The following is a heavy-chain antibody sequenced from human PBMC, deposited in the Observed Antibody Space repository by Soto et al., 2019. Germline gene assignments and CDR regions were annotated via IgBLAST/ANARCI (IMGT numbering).Heavy chain of an antibody. CDR1: GYTFTSYD. J-gene: IGHJ6*04. Sequence: ASVKVSCKASGYTFTSYDINWVRQATGQGLEWMGWMNPNSGNTGYAQKFQGRVTMTRNTSISTAYMELSSLRSEDTAVYYCARGARYCSGGSCPRVVDVWGKGTTVTVSS. CDR2: MNPNSGNT. V-gene: IGHV1-8*01. CDR3: ARGARYCSGGSCPRVVDV. D-gene: IGHD2-15*01.